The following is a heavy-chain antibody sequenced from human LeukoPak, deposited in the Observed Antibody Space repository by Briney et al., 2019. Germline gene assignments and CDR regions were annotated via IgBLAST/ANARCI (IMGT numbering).Heavy chain of an antibody. V-gene: IGHV3-23*01. CDR1: GFTFSSYG. D-gene: IGHD3-10*01. J-gene: IGHJ4*02. CDR2: ISGSGGST. CDR3: ARSGSGSYFLDY. Sequence: GGTLRLSCAASGFTFSSYGMSWVRQAPGKGLEWVSAISGSGGSTYYADSVKGRFTISRDNFKHTLYLQMNSLRAEDTAVYYCARSGSGSYFLDYWGQGTLVTVSS.